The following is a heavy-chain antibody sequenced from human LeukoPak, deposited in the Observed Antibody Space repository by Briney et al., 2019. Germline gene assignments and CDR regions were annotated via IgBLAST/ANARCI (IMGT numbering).Heavy chain of an antibody. CDR2: ISNNGGYT. CDR1: GFTFSSSA. V-gene: IGHV3-23*01. D-gene: IGHD2-15*01. CDR3: AKQLGYCSDGSCYFPY. J-gene: IGHJ4*02. Sequence: PGGSLRLSCAASGFTFSSSAMSWVSQAPGEGLEWVSAISNNGGYTYYADSVQGRFTISRDNSKSTLCLQMNSLRAEDTAVYYCAKQLGYCSDGSCYFPYWGQGTLVTVSS.